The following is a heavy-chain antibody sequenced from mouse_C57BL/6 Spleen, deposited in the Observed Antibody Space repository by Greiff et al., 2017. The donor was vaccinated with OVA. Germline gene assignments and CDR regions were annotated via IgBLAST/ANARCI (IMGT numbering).Heavy chain of an antibody. V-gene: IGHV1-42*01. Sequence: EVKLLESGPELVKPGASVKISCKASGYSFTGYYMNWVKQSPEKSLEWIGEINPSTGGTTYNQKFKAKATLTVDKSSSTAYMQLKSLTSEDSAVYYCQATFDYWGQGTTLTVSS. D-gene: IGHD3-2*02. CDR3: QATFDY. J-gene: IGHJ2*01. CDR2: INPSTGGT. CDR1: GYSFTGYY.